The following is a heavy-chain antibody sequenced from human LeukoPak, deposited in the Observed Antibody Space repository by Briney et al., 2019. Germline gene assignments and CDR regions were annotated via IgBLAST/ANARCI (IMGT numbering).Heavy chain of an antibody. CDR2: ISSSTNTI. J-gene: IGHJ3*02. Sequence: PGGSLRLSCEASGFTFSTYSMNWIRQAPGKGLEWISYISSSTNTIYYADSVKGRSTISRDNAKNSLYLQMNNLRAEDTALYYCASPPIGIWGQGTMVIVSS. CDR1: GFTFSTYS. CDR3: ASPPIGI. V-gene: IGHV3-48*01.